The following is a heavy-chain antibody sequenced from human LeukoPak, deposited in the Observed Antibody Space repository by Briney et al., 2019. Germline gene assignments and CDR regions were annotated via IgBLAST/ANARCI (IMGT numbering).Heavy chain of an antibody. D-gene: IGHD3-16*02. CDR1: GFTFSSYG. J-gene: IGHJ4*02. Sequence: GGSLRLSCAASGFTFSSYGMHWVRQAPGKGLEWVAVISYDGSNKYYADSVKGRFTISRDNSKNTLYLQMNSLRAEDTAVYYCARGLDDYVWGSYRKFDYWGQGTLVTVSS. V-gene: IGHV3-30*03. CDR2: ISYDGSNK. CDR3: ARGLDDYVWGSYRKFDY.